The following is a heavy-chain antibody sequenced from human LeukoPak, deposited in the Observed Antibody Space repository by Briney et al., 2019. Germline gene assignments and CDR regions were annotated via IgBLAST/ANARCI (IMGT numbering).Heavy chain of an antibody. CDR1: GFTFSSYA. Sequence: PGGSLRLSCAASGFTFSSYAMSWIRQPPGKGLEWIGYIYYSGSTNYNPSLKSRVTISVDTSKNQFSLKLSPVTAADTAVYYCARGSPAAPLDYWGQGTLVTVSS. D-gene: IGHD6-25*01. V-gene: IGHV4-59*01. CDR3: ARGSPAAPLDY. J-gene: IGHJ4*02. CDR2: IYYSGST.